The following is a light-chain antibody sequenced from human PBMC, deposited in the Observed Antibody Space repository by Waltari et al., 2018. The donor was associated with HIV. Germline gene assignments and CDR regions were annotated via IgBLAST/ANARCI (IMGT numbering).Light chain of an antibody. CDR1: QGIINW. J-gene: IGKJ5*01. Sequence: DIQMTQSPSSLSASVGDRVTITCRANQGIINWLAWYQQKPKTAPKSLIFAASNLQSGAPSRFSGSGSGTNFTLTIDSLQPEDFATYYCQQYYSSPLTFGQGTRLEIK. V-gene: IGKV1D-16*01. CDR3: QQYYSSPLT. CDR2: AAS.